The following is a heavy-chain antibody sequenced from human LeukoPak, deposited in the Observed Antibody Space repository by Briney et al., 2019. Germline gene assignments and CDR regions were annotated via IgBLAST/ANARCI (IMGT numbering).Heavy chain of an antibody. CDR2: IRSKANSYAT. J-gene: IGHJ4*02. CDR1: GFTFSGSA. V-gene: IGHV3-73*01. CDR3: TRGYYYDSSGYQDD. Sequence: GGSLRLSCAASGFTFSGSAMHWVRQASGKGLEWVGRIRSKANSYATTYAASVKGRFTISRDDSKNTAYLQMNSLKTEDTAVYYCTRGYYYDSSGYQDDWGQGTLVTVSS. D-gene: IGHD3-22*01.